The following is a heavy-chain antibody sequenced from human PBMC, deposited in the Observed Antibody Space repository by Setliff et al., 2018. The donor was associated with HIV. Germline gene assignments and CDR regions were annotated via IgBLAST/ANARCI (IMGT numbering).Heavy chain of an antibody. Sequence: GGSLRLSCAASGFTFSSYSMNWVRQAPGKGLEWVSFISPSGTYIHYADSLKGRFTISRDNAKNSLYLQMNSLRAEDTAVYYCARDPPWNYDSSGYPYYFDYWGPGTLVTVSS. CDR1: GFTFSSYS. J-gene: IGHJ4*02. CDR2: ISPSGTYI. D-gene: IGHD3-22*01. V-gene: IGHV3-21*01. CDR3: ARDPPWNYDSSGYPYYFDY.